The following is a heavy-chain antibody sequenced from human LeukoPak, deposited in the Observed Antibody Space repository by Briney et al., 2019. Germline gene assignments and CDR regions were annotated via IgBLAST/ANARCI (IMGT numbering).Heavy chain of an antibody. D-gene: IGHD4-23*01. CDR3: ARDTTPTTVDYFDY. CDR2: ISYDGSNK. J-gene: IGHJ4*02. Sequence: PGRSLRLSCAASGFTFSSYAMHWVRQAPGKGLEWVAVISYDGSNKYYADSVKGRFTISRDNSKNTLYLQMNSLRAEDTAVYYCARDTTPTTVDYFDYWGQGTLVTVSS. CDR1: GFTFSSYA. V-gene: IGHV3-30-3*01.